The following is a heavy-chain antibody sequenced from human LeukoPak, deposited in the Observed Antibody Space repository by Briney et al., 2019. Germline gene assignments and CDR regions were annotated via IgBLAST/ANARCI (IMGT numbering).Heavy chain of an antibody. CDR2: IIPIFGTA. J-gene: IGHJ4*02. CDR3: ASQDSSGYYFDY. D-gene: IGHD3-22*01. Sequence: PVKVSCKASGGTFSSYAISWVRQAPGQGLEWMGGIIPIFGTANYAQKFQGRVTITTDESTSTAYMELSSLRSEDTAVYYCASQDSSGYYFDYWGQGTLVTVSS. CDR1: GGTFSSYA. V-gene: IGHV1-69*05.